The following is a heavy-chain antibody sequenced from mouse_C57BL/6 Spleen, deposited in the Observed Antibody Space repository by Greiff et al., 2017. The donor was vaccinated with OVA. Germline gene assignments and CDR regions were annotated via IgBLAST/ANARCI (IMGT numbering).Heavy chain of an antibody. D-gene: IGHD2-4*01. CDR1: GFTFSDYY. CDR2: INYDGSST. Sequence: EVKVVESEGGLVQPGSSMKLSCTASGFTFSDYYMAWVRQVPEKGLEWVANINYDGSSTYYLDSLKSRFIISRDNAKNILYLQMSSLKSEDTATYYCATYDYDGGFAYWGQGTLVTVSA. V-gene: IGHV5-16*01. CDR3: ATYDYDGGFAY. J-gene: IGHJ3*01.